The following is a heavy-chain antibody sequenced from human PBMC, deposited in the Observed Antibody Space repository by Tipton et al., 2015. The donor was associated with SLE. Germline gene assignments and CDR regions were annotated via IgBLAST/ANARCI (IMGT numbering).Heavy chain of an antibody. J-gene: IGHJ3*02. Sequence: TLSLTCTVSGGSISSYYWSWIRQPPGKGLEWIGNIYHSGSTYYNPSLKSRVTISVDTSKNQFSLKLSSVTAADTAVYYCARTLGYCSSTSCSKAFDIWGQGTMVTVSS. CDR1: GGSISSYY. CDR3: ARTLGYCSSTSCSKAFDI. V-gene: IGHV4-59*01. D-gene: IGHD2-2*01. CDR2: IYHSGST.